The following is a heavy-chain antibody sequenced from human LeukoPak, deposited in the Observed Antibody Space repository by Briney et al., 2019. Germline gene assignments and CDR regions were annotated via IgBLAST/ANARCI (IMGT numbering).Heavy chain of an antibody. V-gene: IGHV3-23*01. Sequence: PGGSLRLSCAASGFTFSSYAMTWVRQAPGKGLEWVSSISVNGGTTYYADSVKGRFTISRDSSKNTLYLQMNSLRAEDTAVYYCAKDPTIAVAGTEDDTGDYWGQGTLVTVSS. CDR2: ISVNGGTT. J-gene: IGHJ4*02. CDR1: GFTFSSYA. CDR3: AKDPTIAVAGTEDDTGDY. D-gene: IGHD6-19*01.